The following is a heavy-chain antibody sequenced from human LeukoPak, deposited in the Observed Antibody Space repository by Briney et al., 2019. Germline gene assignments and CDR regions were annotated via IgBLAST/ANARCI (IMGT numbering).Heavy chain of an antibody. CDR1: GGSFSGYY. J-gene: IGHJ4*02. V-gene: IGHV4-34*01. CDR2: INHSGST. Sequence: SETLSLTCAVYGGSFSGYYWSWIRQPPGKGLEWIGEINHSGSTNYNPSLKSRVPISVDTSKNQFSLKLSSVTAADTAVYYCARVRFHYYDSSGYYYWDYWGQGTLVTVSS. CDR3: ARVRFHYYDSSGYYYWDY. D-gene: IGHD3-22*01.